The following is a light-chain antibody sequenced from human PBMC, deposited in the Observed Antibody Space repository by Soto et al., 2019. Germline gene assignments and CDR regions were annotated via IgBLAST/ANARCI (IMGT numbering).Light chain of an antibody. CDR1: QSVSRN. V-gene: IGKV3-15*01. CDR3: QQYNNWPQT. CDR2: GAS. Sequence: EIVMTQSPATLSVSPGERATLSCRASQSVSRNLAWYQQKPGQAPRLLIYGASTRATGIPARFSGSGSGTEFTLTISSRQSEDFAVYYCQQYNNWPQTFGQGTKVEIK. J-gene: IGKJ1*01.